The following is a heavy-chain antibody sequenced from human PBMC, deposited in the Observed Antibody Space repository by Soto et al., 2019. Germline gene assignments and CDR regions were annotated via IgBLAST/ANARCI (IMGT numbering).Heavy chain of an antibody. CDR3: ARGPVWDGSGPHQFDP. D-gene: IGHD3-22*01. CDR1: GGSISSYY. Sequence: SETLSLTCTVSGGSISSYYWSWIRQPPGKGLEWIGYIYHSGSTYYNPSLKSRVTISVDRSKNQFSLKLSSVTAADTAVYYCARGPVWDGSGPHQFDPWGQGTLVTVSS. V-gene: IGHV4-59*12. CDR2: IYHSGST. J-gene: IGHJ5*02.